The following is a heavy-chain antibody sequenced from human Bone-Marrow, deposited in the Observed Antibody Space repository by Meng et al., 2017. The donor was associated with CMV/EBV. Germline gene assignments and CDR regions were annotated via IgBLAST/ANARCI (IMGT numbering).Heavy chain of an antibody. J-gene: IGHJ4*02. V-gene: IGHV1-46*01. Sequence: GSVKVSCKASRGTFSSYTISWVRQAPGQGLEWMGIINPSGGSTSYAQKFQGRVTMTRDTSTSTVYMELSSLRSEDTAGYYCARDGADYWGQGTLVTVSS. CDR2: INPSGGST. CDR1: RGTFSSYT. CDR3: ARDGADY.